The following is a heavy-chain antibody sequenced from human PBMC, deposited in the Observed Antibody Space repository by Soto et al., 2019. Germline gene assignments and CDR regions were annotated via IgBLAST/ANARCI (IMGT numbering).Heavy chain of an antibody. CDR3: ARSYYYDSTRGPGP. CDR2: ITSSSYISITSSSYI. Sequence: PGGSHRLSCAASGFTCITLNKNWIRQAPGKGLGVVSSITSSSYISITSSSYIYYADSVKGRFTISRDNAKNSLYLQMNSLRAEDTAVYYCARSYYYDSTRGPGPWGQGIPVTVSS. D-gene: IGHD3-22*01. V-gene: IGHV3-21*01. CDR1: GFTCITLN. J-gene: IGHJ5*02.